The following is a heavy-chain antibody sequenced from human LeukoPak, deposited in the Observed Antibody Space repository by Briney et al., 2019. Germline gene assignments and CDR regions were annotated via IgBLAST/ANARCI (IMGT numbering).Heavy chain of an antibody. J-gene: IGHJ3*02. V-gene: IGHV1-69*05. Sequence: SVKVSCKASGGTFSSYAISWVRQAPGQGLEWMGGIILIFGTANYAQKFQGRVTITTDESTSTAYMELSSLRSEDTAVYYCARAVGYYDSSGYSALAAFDIWGQGTMVTVSS. CDR3: ARAVGYYDSSGYSALAAFDI. CDR1: GGTFSSYA. CDR2: IILIFGTA. D-gene: IGHD3-22*01.